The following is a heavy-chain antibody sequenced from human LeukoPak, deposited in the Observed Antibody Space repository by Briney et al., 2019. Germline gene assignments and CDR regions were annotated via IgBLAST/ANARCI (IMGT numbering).Heavy chain of an antibody. V-gene: IGHV3-30*02. Sequence: GGSLRLSCAASGLTFSSYGMHWVRQAPGKGLEWVTFIRYDGEKQHYVDSVKGRFTISRDNSKDTLYLQMNDVRPEDTAVYYCASSALGRADWLDPWGLGTPVTVSS. CDR1: GLTFSSYG. CDR3: ASSALGRADWLDP. J-gene: IGHJ5*02. D-gene: IGHD7-27*01. CDR2: IRYDGEKQ.